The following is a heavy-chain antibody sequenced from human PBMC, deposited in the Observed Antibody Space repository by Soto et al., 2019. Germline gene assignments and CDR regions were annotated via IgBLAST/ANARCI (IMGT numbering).Heavy chain of an antibody. CDR3: ATQEVGGSYVYTFDP. CDR2: IYYSGST. J-gene: IGHJ5*02. Sequence: QLHLRESGPGLVKPSETLSLTCTVSGGSITSSSYYWGWIRQPPGKGLEWIGSIYYSGSTYYNPSLNGRVTISVDTSKNQFSLKLSSVTAADTAVYYCATQEVGGSYVYTFDPWGQGTLVTVSS. D-gene: IGHD1-26*01. CDR1: GGSITSSSYY. V-gene: IGHV4-39*01.